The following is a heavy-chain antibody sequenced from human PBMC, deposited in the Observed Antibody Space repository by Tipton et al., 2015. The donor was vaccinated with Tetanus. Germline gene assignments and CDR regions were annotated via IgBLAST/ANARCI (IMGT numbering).Heavy chain of an antibody. D-gene: IGHD3-22*01. J-gene: IGHJ5*02. CDR3: AGALVRWFAP. CDR2: IDHRGST. V-gene: IGHV4-34*01. CDR1: GGSFRDHY. Sequence: LVQPSETLSLTCAVYGGSFRDHYWSWIRQTPGKGLEWIGEIDHRGSTNYNPSLRSRVTLSVDTSKNQLSLRLTSVIAADTAVYYCAGALVRWFAPWGQGTLVTVSS.